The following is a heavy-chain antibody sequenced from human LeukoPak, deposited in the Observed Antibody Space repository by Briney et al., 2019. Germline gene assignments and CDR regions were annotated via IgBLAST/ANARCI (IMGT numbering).Heavy chain of an antibody. CDR2: IYYSGST. Sequence: SETLSLTCTVSGGSINTYYWSWIRQPPGQGLKWIGYIYYSGSTNYNPSLKSRVTISVDTSKNQFSLKLSSVTAADTAVYYCARDARSSSHFDYWGQGTLVTVSS. CDR3: ARDARSSSHFDY. D-gene: IGHD6-6*01. V-gene: IGHV4-59*01. J-gene: IGHJ4*02. CDR1: GGSINTYY.